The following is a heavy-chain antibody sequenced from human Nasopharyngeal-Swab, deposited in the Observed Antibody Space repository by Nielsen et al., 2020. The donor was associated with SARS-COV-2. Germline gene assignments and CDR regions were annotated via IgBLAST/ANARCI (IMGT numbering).Heavy chain of an antibody. CDR2: ISGRGASE. J-gene: IGHJ4*02. D-gene: IGHD2-8*02. CDR3: ARDPDWYWYAIDS. Sequence: GESLNTPCAASGFTFTSYAMTLVRQAPGKGLEWVSGISGRGASEEYADSVKGRFTISRDYSKKMLYLQMNSLRAEDTAVYYCARDPDWYWYAIDSWGQGTLVTVSS. CDR1: GFTFTSYA. V-gene: IGHV3-23*01.